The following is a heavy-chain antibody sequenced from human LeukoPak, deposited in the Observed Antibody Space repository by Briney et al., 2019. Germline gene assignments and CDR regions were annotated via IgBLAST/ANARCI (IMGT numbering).Heavy chain of an antibody. CDR3: VRGGGNLMT. V-gene: IGHV3-7*04. J-gene: IGHJ4*02. Sequence: PGGSLRLSCAPSGFTFSRHWMSWVRQAPGKGQELAAKIVQDGSGSKCTDSVKCRFTISRDNAKGSLYLQMNSLRAEDTAVYCCVRGGGNLMTWGQGTLVTVSS. CDR2: IVQDGSGS. D-gene: IGHD3-10*01. CDR1: GFTFSRHW.